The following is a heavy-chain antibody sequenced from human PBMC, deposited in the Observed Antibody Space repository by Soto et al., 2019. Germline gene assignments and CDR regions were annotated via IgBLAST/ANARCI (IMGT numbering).Heavy chain of an antibody. V-gene: IGHV3-48*03. J-gene: IGHJ6*02. CDR3: ARDLLDHDFWSGYSYYGMDV. CDR2: ISSSGSTI. Sequence: GGSLRLSCAASGFTFSSYEMNWVRQAPGKGLEWVSYISSSGSTIYYADSVKGRFTISRDNAKNSLYLQMNSLRAEDTAVYYCARDLLDHDFWSGYSYYGMDVWGQGTKVTVYS. CDR1: GFTFSSYE. D-gene: IGHD3-3*01.